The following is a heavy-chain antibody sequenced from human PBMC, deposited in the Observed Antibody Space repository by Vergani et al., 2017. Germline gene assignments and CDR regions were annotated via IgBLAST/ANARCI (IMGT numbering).Heavy chain of an antibody. V-gene: IGHV3-15*01. CDR1: GFTFSNAW. CDR3: TTPPGIAVAGSDY. Sequence: EVQLVESGGGLVKPGGSLRLSCAASGFTFSNAWMSWVRQAPGKGLEWVGRIKSKTDGGTTVYAAPVKGRFTISRDDSKNTLYLQMNSLKTGDTAVYYCTTPPGIAVAGSDYGGQGTLVTVSS. D-gene: IGHD6-19*01. CDR2: IKSKTDGGTT. J-gene: IGHJ4*02.